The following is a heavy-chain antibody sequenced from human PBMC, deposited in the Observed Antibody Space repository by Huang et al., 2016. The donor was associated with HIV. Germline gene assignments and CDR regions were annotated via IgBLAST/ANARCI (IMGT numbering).Heavy chain of an antibody. CDR1: GGSISSHY. J-gene: IGHJ4*02. V-gene: IGHV4-59*11. Sequence: QVQLQESGPGLVKPSETLSLTCTVSGGSISSHYWSWIRQPPGKGLEWIGSVYYSGSTNCNPSLKSRVTTSRDTSKNQFSLKRTSVTAADTAVYYCARGAGLGSSWSRFDYWGQGALVTVSS. CDR2: VYYSGST. D-gene: IGHD6-13*01. CDR3: ARGAGLGSSWSRFDY.